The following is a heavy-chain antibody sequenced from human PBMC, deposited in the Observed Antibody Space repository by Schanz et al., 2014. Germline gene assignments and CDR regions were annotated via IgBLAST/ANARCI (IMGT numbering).Heavy chain of an antibody. CDR2: VHPGGST. J-gene: IGHJ4*02. V-gene: IGHV3-66*01. D-gene: IGHD5-12*01. CDR3: ARDFHGYGPHLDY. Sequence: EVQLVESGGGLVQPGGSLRLSCAVSGFIVRSNYMTWVRQAPGKGLEWVSFVHPGGSTYYPDSVKGRFTISRDSSKNTLYLQMNSLRPEDTAIYYCARDFHGYGPHLDYWGQGSLVTVSS. CDR1: GFIVRSNY.